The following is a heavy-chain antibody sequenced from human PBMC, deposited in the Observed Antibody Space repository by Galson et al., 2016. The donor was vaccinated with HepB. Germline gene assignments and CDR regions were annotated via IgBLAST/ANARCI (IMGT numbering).Heavy chain of an antibody. J-gene: IGHJ5*02. D-gene: IGHD1-20*01. CDR1: GFTFSKFA. CDR3: ARVYNWIGGDGSALDP. V-gene: IGHV1-3*01. Sequence: SVKVSCKASGFTFSKFAMHWIRQAPGHRVEWMGKINAGSGDTKYSEEFQGRITITINTSARTVYLELTSLRSEDTATYYCARVYNWIGGDGSALDPWGQGTLVTVSS. CDR2: INAGSGDT.